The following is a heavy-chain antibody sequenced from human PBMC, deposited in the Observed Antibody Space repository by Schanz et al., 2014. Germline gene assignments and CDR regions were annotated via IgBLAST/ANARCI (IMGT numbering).Heavy chain of an antibody. V-gene: IGHV3-23*04. Sequence: DVQLVDSGGGLVQPGGSLRLSCAASGFTVSNSYIHWVRQAPGKGLEWVSGLSASGGHTYYADSVKGRFTISRDNSNNTVFLQMNSLRAEDTAVYYCMAMGRNTSHYFDHWGQGTQVTVSS. D-gene: IGHD1-1*01. J-gene: IGHJ4*02. CDR3: MAMGRNTSHYFDH. CDR1: GFTVSNSY. CDR2: SASGGHT.